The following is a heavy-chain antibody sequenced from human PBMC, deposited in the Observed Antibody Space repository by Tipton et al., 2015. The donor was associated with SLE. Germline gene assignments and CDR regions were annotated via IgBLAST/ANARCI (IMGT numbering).Heavy chain of an antibody. Sequence: LSLTCTVSGGSITNSYYWGWIRQAPGKGLEWVSSISSSSTMIFYADSLKGRFTTSRDNAKNALYLQMNSLRDDDTAVYFCARGRDYFDFWGQGALVTVSS. D-gene: IGHD3-10*01. J-gene: IGHJ4*02. CDR3: ARGRDYFDF. CDR1: GGSITNSYY. CDR2: ISSSSTMI. V-gene: IGHV3-11*04.